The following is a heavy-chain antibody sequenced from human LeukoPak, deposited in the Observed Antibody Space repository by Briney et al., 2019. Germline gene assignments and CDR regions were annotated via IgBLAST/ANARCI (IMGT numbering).Heavy chain of an antibody. CDR2: ISGYSVTT. J-gene: IGHJ4*02. CDR1: GFTFSNSA. V-gene: IGHV3-23*01. D-gene: IGHD1-26*01. CDR3: AKDLAGSGATTLLLDD. Sequence: GGSLRLSCAASGFTFSNSAMSWVRQSPGKGLEWVSFISGYSVTTYYADSVQGRFTISRDNSKNTLYLQMNSLRAEDTAVYYCAKDLAGSGATTLLLDDWGQGTLVTVSS.